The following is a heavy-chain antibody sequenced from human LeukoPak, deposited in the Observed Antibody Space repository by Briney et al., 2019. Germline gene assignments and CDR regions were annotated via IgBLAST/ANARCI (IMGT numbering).Heavy chain of an antibody. Sequence: SETLSLTCAVCGGSFSGYYWSWIRQPPGKGLEWIGEINHSGSTNYNTSLKSRVTISVDTPKNQFSLKLSSVTAADTAVYYCARADGTDYWGQGTLVTVSS. CDR3: ARADGTDY. CDR2: INHSGST. J-gene: IGHJ4*02. CDR1: GGSFSGYY. V-gene: IGHV4-34*01.